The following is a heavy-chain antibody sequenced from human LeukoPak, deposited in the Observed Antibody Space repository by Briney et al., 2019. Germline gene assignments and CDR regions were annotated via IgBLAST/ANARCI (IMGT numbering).Heavy chain of an antibody. CDR1: GGSFSSYY. V-gene: IGHV4-4*07. Sequence: SETLSLTCTVSGGSFSSYYWSWIRQPAGKGLEWIGRIYTSGSTNYNPSLKSRVTMSVDTSKNQFSLKPSSVTAADTAVYYCAREPHYYGSGNGAFDIWGQGTMVTVSS. CDR3: AREPHYYGSGNGAFDI. J-gene: IGHJ3*02. D-gene: IGHD3-10*01. CDR2: IYTSGST.